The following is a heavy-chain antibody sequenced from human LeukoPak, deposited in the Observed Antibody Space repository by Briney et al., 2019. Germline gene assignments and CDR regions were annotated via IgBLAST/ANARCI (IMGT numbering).Heavy chain of an antibody. V-gene: IGHV1-18*01. Sequence: ASVKVSCKASGYTFTSYGISWVRQAPGQGLEWMGWISAYNGNTNYAQKLQGRVTMTRNTSISTAYMELSSLRSEDTAVYYCARGRRSTMVRGVLLYYFDYWGQGTLVTVSS. D-gene: IGHD3-10*01. CDR1: GYTFTSYG. J-gene: IGHJ4*02. CDR3: ARGRRSTMVRGVLLYYFDY. CDR2: ISAYNGNT.